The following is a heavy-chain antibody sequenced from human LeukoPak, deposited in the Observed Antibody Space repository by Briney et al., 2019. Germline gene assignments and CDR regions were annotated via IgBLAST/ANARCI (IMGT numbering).Heavy chain of an antibody. V-gene: IGHV3-23*01. CDR1: GFTFSSYA. D-gene: IGHD2-15*01. Sequence: PGGSLRLSCAASGFTFSSYAMSWVRQAPGKGLEWVSAIRGSGGSTYYADSVKGRFTISRDNAKNSLYLQMNSLRAEDTAVYYCAREHCSGGSCYSVFWFDYWGQGTLVTVSS. CDR3: AREHCSGGSCYSVFWFDY. CDR2: IRGSGGST. J-gene: IGHJ4*02.